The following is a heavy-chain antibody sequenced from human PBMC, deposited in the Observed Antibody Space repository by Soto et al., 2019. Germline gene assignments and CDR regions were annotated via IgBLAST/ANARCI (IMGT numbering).Heavy chain of an antibody. Sequence: QVQLVQSGAEVKKPGSSVKVSCKASGGTFSSYAISWVRQAPGQGLEWMGGIIPISGTANYAQKCQGRVTSTADESTSTVSMELSSLRSEDTAVYFCARSQGSSTSLEIYYYYYYGMDVWGQGTTVTVSS. CDR2: IIPISGTA. D-gene: IGHD2-2*01. CDR1: GGTFSSYA. CDR3: ARSQGSSTSLEIYYYYYYGMDV. J-gene: IGHJ6*02. V-gene: IGHV1-69*01.